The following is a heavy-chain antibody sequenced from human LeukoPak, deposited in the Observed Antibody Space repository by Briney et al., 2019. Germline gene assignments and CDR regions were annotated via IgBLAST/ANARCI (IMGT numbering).Heavy chain of an antibody. V-gene: IGHV1-69*13. Sequence: ASVKVSCKASGYTFTSYGITWVRQAPGQGLEWMGGIIPIFGTPNYAQKFQGRVTITADESTSTAYMELSSLRSEDTAVYYCARPITYYYDSSGYYYPGFDYWGQGTLVTVSS. D-gene: IGHD3-22*01. J-gene: IGHJ4*02. CDR3: ARPITYYYDSSGYYYPGFDY. CDR2: IIPIFGTP. CDR1: GYTFTSYG.